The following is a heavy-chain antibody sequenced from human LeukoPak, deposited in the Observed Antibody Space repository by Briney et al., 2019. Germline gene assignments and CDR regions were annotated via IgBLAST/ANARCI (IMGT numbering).Heavy chain of an antibody. CDR1: GYTFNNYG. CDR2: ISPYNGNA. V-gene: IGHV1-18*01. D-gene: IGHD2-15*01. CDR3: ARQSYFDGRGDDAFDI. J-gene: IGHJ3*02. Sequence: ASVKVSCKASGYTFNNYGISWVRHVPGQGLEWMGWISPYNGNAKFAQNFQGRVTVTTETSTSTAYMELRSLRSDDTAVYYCARQSYFDGRGDDAFDIWGQGTMVTVSS.